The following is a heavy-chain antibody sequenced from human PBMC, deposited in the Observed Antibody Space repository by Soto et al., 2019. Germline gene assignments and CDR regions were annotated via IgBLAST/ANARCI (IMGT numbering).Heavy chain of an antibody. CDR1: GGSPSYYY. Sequence: PSETLSLTCTISGGSPSYYYWTWIRQPPGKGLEWIGNIDDSGRTNYNPSLKSRVTISVDTSSNQFSLKVSSVTAADTAVYYCARDDRDDYIATFDYWGRGIMVPV. J-gene: IGHJ4*02. CDR3: ARDDRDDYIATFDY. V-gene: IGHV4-59*12. D-gene: IGHD4-4*01. CDR2: IDDSGRT.